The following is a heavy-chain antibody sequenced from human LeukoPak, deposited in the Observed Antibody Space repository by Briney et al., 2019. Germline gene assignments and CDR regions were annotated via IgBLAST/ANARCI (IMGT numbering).Heavy chain of an antibody. CDR3: ARSERDFWSGYYPYYGMDV. J-gene: IGHJ6*02. V-gene: IGHV4-59*01. Sequence: SETLSLPCTLSGRSISSYYSSWIRHPPGKGLEWIGYIFYSGSTNYNPSLKSRVTISVDTSKNQFSLKLSSVTAADTAVYYCARSERDFWSGYYPYYGMDVWGQGTTVTVSS. D-gene: IGHD3-3*01. CDR2: IFYSGST. CDR1: GRSISSYY.